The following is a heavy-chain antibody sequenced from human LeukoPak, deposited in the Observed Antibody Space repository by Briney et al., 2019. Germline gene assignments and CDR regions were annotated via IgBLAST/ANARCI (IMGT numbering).Heavy chain of an antibody. V-gene: IGHV3-74*01. CDR2: INSDGSST. D-gene: IGHD2-2*01. CDR1: GFTFSSYW. Sequence: PGGSLRLSCAASGFTFSSYWMHWVRQAPGKGLVWVSGINSDGSSTTYADYVKGRFTISRDNAKNTLYLQMNSLRADDTAAYYCARDSNSWWNWGQGNLVTVSS. CDR3: ARDSNSWWN. J-gene: IGHJ4*02.